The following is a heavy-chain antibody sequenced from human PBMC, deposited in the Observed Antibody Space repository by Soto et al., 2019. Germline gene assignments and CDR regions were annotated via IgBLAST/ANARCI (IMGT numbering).Heavy chain of an antibody. D-gene: IGHD3-16*01. CDR3: ARKWNRARVGAAYFGSLGRGTRRAV. J-gene: IGHJ3*01. Sequence: SGTLPLTCSVCTFSDLTSIYYRDWIRQPPGKGLEWVGTVYYTGTTYYNPPLQSRVTISIDPSNKQFSLNLHSVTAADPAVYYCARKWNRARVGAAYFGSLGRGTRRAVW. V-gene: IGHV4-39*01. CDR2: VYYTGTT. CDR1: TFSDLTSIYY.